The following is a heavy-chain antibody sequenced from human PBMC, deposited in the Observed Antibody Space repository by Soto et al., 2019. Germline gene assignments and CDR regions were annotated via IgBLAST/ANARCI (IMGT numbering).Heavy chain of an antibody. CDR2: ISDYNGNT. CDR1: GYTFTSYG. Sequence: QVQLVQSGAEVKNPWASVKVSCKASGYTFTSYGISWVRQAPGQGLEWMGWISDYNGNTNYAQKLQGRVTMTTDTSTSTAYMELRSLRSDDTAVYYCARVPHIRGQLAPFDYWGQGTLVNVSS. V-gene: IGHV1-18*01. D-gene: IGHD6-6*01. J-gene: IGHJ4*02. CDR3: ARVPHIRGQLAPFDY.